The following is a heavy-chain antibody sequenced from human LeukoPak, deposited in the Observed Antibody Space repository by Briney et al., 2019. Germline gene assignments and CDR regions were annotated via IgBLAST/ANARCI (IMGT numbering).Heavy chain of an antibody. J-gene: IGHJ4*02. D-gene: IGHD3-9*01. CDR2: ISAYNGNT. CDR1: GYTFTSYG. Sequence: GASVKVSCKASGYTFTSYGISWVRQAPGQGLEWMGWISAYNGNTNYAQKLQGRVTMTTDTSTSTAYMELSRLRSDDTAVYYCARADYDILTGYPLGFDYWGQGTLVTVSS. V-gene: IGHV1-18*01. CDR3: ARADYDILTGYPLGFDY.